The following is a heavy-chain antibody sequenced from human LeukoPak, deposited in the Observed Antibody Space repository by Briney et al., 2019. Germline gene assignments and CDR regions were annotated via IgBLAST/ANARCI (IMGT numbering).Heavy chain of an antibody. V-gene: IGHV3-23*01. CDR1: GFTFSSYG. J-gene: IGHJ6*03. CDR2: ISGSGGST. D-gene: IGHD2-8*01. Sequence: PGGSLRLSCAASGFTFSSYGMSWVRQAPGKGLEWGSAISGSGGSTYYADSVKGRFTISRDNSKNTLYLQMNSLRAEDTAVYYCAKGYCTNGVCLNYYMDVWGKGTTVTVSS. CDR3: AKGYCTNGVCLNYYMDV.